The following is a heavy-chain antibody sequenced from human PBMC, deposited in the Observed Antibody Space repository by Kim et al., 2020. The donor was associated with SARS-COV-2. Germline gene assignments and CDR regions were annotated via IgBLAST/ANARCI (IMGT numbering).Heavy chain of an antibody. CDR1: GYTFTSYG. CDR2: ISAYNGNT. D-gene: IGHD3-3*01. V-gene: IGHV1-18*04. Sequence: ASVKVSCKASGYTFTSYGISWVRQAPGQGLEWMGWISAYNGNTNYAQKLQGRVTMTTDTSTSTAYMELRSLRSDDTAVYYCARETVLRFLEWSPHPSYYYYGMDVWGQGTTVTVSS. J-gene: IGHJ6*02. CDR3: ARETVLRFLEWSPHPSYYYYGMDV.